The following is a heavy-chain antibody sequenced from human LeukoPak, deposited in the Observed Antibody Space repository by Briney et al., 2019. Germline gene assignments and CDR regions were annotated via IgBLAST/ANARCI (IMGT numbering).Heavy chain of an antibody. Sequence: PSETLSLTCAVYSGSFSGYYWSWIRQPPGKGLEWIGEINHSGSTNYNPSLKSRVTISVDTSKNQFSLKLSSVTAADTAVYYCARGLRDDYWGQGTLVTVSS. CDR1: SGSFSGYY. J-gene: IGHJ4*02. CDR2: INHSGST. V-gene: IGHV4-34*01. CDR3: ARGLRDDY. D-gene: IGHD3-16*01.